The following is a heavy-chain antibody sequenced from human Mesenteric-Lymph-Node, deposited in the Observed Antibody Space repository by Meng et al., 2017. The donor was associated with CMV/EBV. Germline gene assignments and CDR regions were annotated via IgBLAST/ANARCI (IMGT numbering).Heavy chain of an antibody. CDR3: ARNSYGAGSYSISWFDP. Sequence: YGGSLSDYYWGWIRQAPGKGLEWIGEINYSGSTNYNPSLKSRVTISADTSKNQFSLKLSSVTAADTSVYYCARNSYGAGSYSISWFDPWGQGTLVTVSS. CDR2: INYSGST. V-gene: IGHV4-34*01. CDR1: GGSLSDYY. D-gene: IGHD3-10*01. J-gene: IGHJ5*02.